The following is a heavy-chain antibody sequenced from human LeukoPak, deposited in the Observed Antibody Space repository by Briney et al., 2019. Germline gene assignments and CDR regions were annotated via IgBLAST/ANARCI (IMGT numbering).Heavy chain of an antibody. CDR3: VNQISGWVS. Sequence: GGSLRLSCAASGFTFSSLTMHWVRQAPGKGLEYVSAISSNGGSTFYADFVKGRFSISRDNSKNTLYLQMSSLRAEDTAVYYCVNQISGWVSWGQGTLVTVSS. J-gene: IGHJ5*02. CDR2: ISSNGGST. D-gene: IGHD6-19*01. V-gene: IGHV3-64D*06. CDR1: GFTFSSLT.